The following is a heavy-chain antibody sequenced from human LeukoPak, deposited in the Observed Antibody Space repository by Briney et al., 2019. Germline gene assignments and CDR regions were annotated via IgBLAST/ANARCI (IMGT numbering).Heavy chain of an antibody. CDR1: GGSISSYY. Sequence: PSETPSLACTVSGGSISSYYWSWIRQPPGKGLEWIGYIYYSGSTNYNPSLKSRVTISVDTSKNQFSLKLSSVTAADTAVYYCAGYQAGYSSGPFDYWGQGTLVTVSS. V-gene: IGHV4-59*01. CDR3: AGYQAGYSSGPFDY. J-gene: IGHJ4*02. D-gene: IGHD6-19*01. CDR2: IYYSGST.